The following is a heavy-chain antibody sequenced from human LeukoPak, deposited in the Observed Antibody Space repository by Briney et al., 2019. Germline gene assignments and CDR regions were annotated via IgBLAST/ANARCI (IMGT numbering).Heavy chain of an antibody. CDR2: IYYSGST. V-gene: IGHV4-59*01. D-gene: IGHD2-2*01. J-gene: IGHJ1*01. CDR1: GGSISSYY. Sequence: SETLSLTCTVSGGSISSYYWSWIRQPPGKGLEWIGYIYYSGSTNYNPSLKSRVTISVDTSKNQFSLKLSSVTAADTAVYYCAREDIVVVPAAKEGTRYFQHWGQGTLVTVSS. CDR3: AREDIVVVPAAKEGTRYFQH.